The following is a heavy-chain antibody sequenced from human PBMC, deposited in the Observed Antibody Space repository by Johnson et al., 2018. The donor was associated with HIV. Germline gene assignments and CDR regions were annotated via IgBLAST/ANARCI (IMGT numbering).Heavy chain of an antibody. V-gene: IGHV3-30*02. D-gene: IGHD2-15*01. Sequence: QVQLVESGGGVVQPGGSLRLSCAASGFTFSSYGKHWVRQAPGKGLEWVEFIRYDGSNKYYADSVKGLFTISRANSKNTLYLQMNSLRAEDTAVYYCARDHLRRSHAFDIWGQGTMVTVSS. J-gene: IGHJ3*02. CDR2: IRYDGSNK. CDR3: ARDHLRRSHAFDI. CDR1: GFTFSSYG.